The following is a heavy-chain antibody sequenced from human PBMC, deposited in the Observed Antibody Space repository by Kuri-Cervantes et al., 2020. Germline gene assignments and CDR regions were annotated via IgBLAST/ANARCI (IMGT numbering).Heavy chain of an antibody. CDR3: ARGSRRIVVADYYYYYGMDV. CDR1: GYTFTGYY. D-gene: IGHD3-22*01. CDR2: INPNSGGT. V-gene: IGHV1-2*02. J-gene: IGHJ6*02. Sequence: ASVKVSCKASGYTFTGYYMHWVRQAPGQGLEWMGWINPNSGGTNYAQKFQGRVTMTRDTSISTAYMELSRLRSDDTAVYYCARGSRRIVVADYYYYYGMDVWSQGTTVTVSS.